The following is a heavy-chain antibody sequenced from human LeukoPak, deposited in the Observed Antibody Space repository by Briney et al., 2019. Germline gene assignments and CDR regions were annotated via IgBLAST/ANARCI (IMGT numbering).Heavy chain of an antibody. V-gene: IGHV3-48*02. CDR2: ISSSSSTI. J-gene: IGHJ6*02. CDR1: GFTFGSYS. Sequence: GGSLRLSCAASGFTFGSYSMNWVRQAPGKGLEWVSYISSSSSTIYYADSVKGRFTISRDNAKNSLYLQMNSLRDEDTAVYYCARGDTIVVVPAAKDYYYYYGMDVWGQGTTVTVSS. CDR3: ARGDTIVVVPAAKDYYYYYGMDV. D-gene: IGHD2-2*01.